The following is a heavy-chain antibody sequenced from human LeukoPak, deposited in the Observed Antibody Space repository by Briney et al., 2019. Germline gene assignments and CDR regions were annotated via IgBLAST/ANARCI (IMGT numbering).Heavy chain of an antibody. CDR3: ARAYDSSGYEDY. CDR2: INSDGSST. CDR1: GFTFSSYG. D-gene: IGHD3-22*01. J-gene: IGHJ4*02. V-gene: IGHV3-74*01. Sequence: GGSLRLSCAASGFTFSSYGMHWVRQAPGKGLVWVSRINSDGSSTSYADSVKGRFTISRDNAKNTLYLQMNSLRAEDTAVYYCARAYDSSGYEDYWGQGTLVTVSS.